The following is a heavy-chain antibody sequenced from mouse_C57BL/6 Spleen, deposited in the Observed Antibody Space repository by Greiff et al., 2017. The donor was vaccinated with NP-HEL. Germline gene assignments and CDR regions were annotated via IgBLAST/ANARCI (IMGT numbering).Heavy chain of an antibody. CDR1: GYTFTSYW. CDR2: IDPSDSYT. CDR3: AIITTGDY. Sequence: QVQLQQSGAELVMPGASVKLSCKASGYTFTSYWMHWVKQRPGQGLEWIGEIDPSDSYTNYNQKFKGKSTLTVDKSSSTAYMQLSSLTSEDSAVYYCAIITTGDYWGQGTTLTVSS. D-gene: IGHD1-1*01. J-gene: IGHJ2*01. V-gene: IGHV1-69*01.